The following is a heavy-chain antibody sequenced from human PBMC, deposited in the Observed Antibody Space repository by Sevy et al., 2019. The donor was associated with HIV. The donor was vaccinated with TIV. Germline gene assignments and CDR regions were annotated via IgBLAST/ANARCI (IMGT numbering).Heavy chain of an antibody. J-gene: IGHJ4*02. V-gene: IGHV4-30-2*02. CDR1: GGSISSGGYS. Sequence: SETLSLTCAVSGGSISSGGYSWSWIRQPPGKGLEWIGYIYHSGSTYYNPSLKSRVTISVDRSKNQFFLKLSSVTAADTAVYYCARSHLAFCGGDCFSPYYFDSWGQGTLVTVSS. CDR2: IYHSGST. CDR3: ARSHLAFCGGDCFSPYYFDS. D-gene: IGHD2-21*01.